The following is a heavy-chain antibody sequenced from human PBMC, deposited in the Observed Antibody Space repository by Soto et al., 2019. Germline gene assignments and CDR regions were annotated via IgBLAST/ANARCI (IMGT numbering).Heavy chain of an antibody. V-gene: IGHV3-7*01. CDR2: IKQDGSEK. CDR3: ARDTYYYYYYYMDV. CDR1: GFTFSSYW. J-gene: IGHJ6*03. Sequence: GSLRLSCAASGFTFSSYWMSWVRQAPGKGLEWVANIKQDGSEKYYVDSVKGRFTISRDNAKNSLYLQMNSLRAEDTAVYYCARDTYYYYYYYMDVWGKGTTVTVSS.